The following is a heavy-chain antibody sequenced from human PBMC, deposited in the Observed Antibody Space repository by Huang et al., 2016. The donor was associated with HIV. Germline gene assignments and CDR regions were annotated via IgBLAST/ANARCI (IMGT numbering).Heavy chain of an antibody. CDR1: GYSFTNYW. D-gene: IGHD2-21*02. CDR2: IYPADSDT. J-gene: IGHJ4*02. CDR3: ARSEVLVTAVPFDH. V-gene: IGHV5-51*03. Sequence: EVQLVQSEAEVKKPGESLKISCRGSGYSFTNYWIGWVRQRPGEGLDCMGVIYPADSDTRCSPSFQCQVTFSADKSTRTAYLQWSSLQASDTAIYYCARSEVLVTAVPFDHWGQGTLVTVSS.